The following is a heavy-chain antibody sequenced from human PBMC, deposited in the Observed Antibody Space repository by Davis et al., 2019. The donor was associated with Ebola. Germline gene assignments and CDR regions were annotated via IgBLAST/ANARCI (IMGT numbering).Heavy chain of an antibody. CDR3: ARGITMVRENNWFDT. Sequence: ASVKVSCKASGYTFTSYGISWVRQAPGQGLEWMGWISAYNGNTNYAQKLQGRVTMTTDTSTSRAYMELRSLRSDDTAVYYCARGITMVRENNWFDTWGQGTLVTVSS. V-gene: IGHV1-18*01. CDR2: ISAYNGNT. D-gene: IGHD3-10*01. CDR1: GYTFTSYG. J-gene: IGHJ5*02.